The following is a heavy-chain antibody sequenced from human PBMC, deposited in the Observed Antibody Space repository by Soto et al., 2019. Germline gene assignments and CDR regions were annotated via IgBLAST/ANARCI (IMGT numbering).Heavy chain of an antibody. J-gene: IGHJ3*02. V-gene: IGHV3-30*03. CDR1: GFSFSTYG. CDR2: ISNDGNRQ. Sequence: GGSLRLSCAASGFSFSTYGMHWVRQAPGKGLEWVAFISNDGNRQLYADSVKDRFTISRDNSRNTLDLQMNNLRTEDTGVYFCARDIYSYGSVGTPDIWGQGTMVTVSS. CDR3: ARDIYSYGSVGTPDI. D-gene: IGHD5-18*01.